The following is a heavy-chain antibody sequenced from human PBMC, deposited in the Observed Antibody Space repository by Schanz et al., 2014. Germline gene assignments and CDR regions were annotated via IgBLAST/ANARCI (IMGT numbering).Heavy chain of an antibody. CDR1: GITFSSHS. Sequence: EVHLVESGGGLVQPGGSLRLSCAASGITFSSHSFNWVRQAPGKGLEWISYITYNGGTIYYADSVKGRFTISRDNAKRSLFLQMNSLRVEDTAVYYCAASSGWHPSTDYWGQGTLVTVSS. J-gene: IGHJ4*02. CDR2: ITYNGGTI. V-gene: IGHV3-48*04. D-gene: IGHD6-19*01. CDR3: AASSGWHPSTDY.